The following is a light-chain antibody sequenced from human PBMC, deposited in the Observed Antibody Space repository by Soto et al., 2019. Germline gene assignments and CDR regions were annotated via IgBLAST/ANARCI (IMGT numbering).Light chain of an antibody. V-gene: IGKV1-5*01. CDR1: QSISAS. Sequence: DIQMTQSPSTLSASVGDRVTITCRATQSISASLAWYQQKPGEAPTLLIYDASSLESGVPSRFSGGGSGTEFTLTISSLQPDDVATYYCQHYDEYPWTFGQGTKVEIK. J-gene: IGKJ1*01. CDR2: DAS. CDR3: QHYDEYPWT.